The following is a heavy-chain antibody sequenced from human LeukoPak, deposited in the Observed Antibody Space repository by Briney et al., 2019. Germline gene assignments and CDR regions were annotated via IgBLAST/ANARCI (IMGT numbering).Heavy chain of an antibody. CDR2: IYHSGST. Sequence: SETLSLTCTVSGYSISSHYYWGWIRQPPGKGLEWIGNIYHSGSTYYNPSLRSRVTISIDTSKNQFSLKLTSVTAADTAVYYCARVRPGEEKIDYWGQGTLVTVSS. J-gene: IGHJ4*02. V-gene: IGHV4-38-2*02. CDR3: ARVRPGEEKIDY. D-gene: IGHD3-10*01. CDR1: GYSISSHYY.